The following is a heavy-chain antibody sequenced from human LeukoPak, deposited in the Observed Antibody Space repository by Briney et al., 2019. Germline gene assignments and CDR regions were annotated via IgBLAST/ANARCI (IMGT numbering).Heavy chain of an antibody. J-gene: IGHJ4*02. CDR2: INPSGGST. CDR1: GYTFTSYY. Sequence: GASVKVSCKASGYTFTSYYMHWVRQAPGQGLEWMGIINPSGGSTSYAQKFQGRVTMTEDTSTDTAYMELSSLRSEDTAVYYCATEVSIAAAGNFDYWGQGTLVTVSS. D-gene: IGHD6-13*01. CDR3: ATEVSIAAAGNFDY. V-gene: IGHV1-46*01.